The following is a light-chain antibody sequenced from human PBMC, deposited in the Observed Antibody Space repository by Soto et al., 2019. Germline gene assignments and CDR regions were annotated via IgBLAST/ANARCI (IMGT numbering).Light chain of an antibody. CDR2: DAS. J-gene: IGKJ2*01. CDR3: QQRTNRPPYT. V-gene: IGKV3-11*01. CDR1: QSVSY. Sequence: IVLTQSPATLSLSPGERATLSCRASQSVSYLGWYQQKPGQARRLLIYDASNRAPGIPARFSGSGSGTDFTLTISSLEPGDFAVYYCQQRTNRPPYTFGQGNTLEI.